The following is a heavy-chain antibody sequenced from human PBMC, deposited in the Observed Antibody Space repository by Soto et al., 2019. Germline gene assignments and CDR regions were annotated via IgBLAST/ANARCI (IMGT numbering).Heavy chain of an antibody. Sequence: SETLSLTCSFSGDSVTSHYLTWIRQSPEKGLEWIGYMHYTGFSHYNPSLKSRLTISVDRSKNQFTLQLTSVTVADTAVYYCARGDYDFWSGYYSGPGYWGQGTLVTVSS. J-gene: IGHJ4*02. CDR3: ARGDYDFWSGYYSGPGY. CDR2: MHYTGFS. V-gene: IGHV4-59*02. D-gene: IGHD3-3*01. CDR1: GDSVTSHY.